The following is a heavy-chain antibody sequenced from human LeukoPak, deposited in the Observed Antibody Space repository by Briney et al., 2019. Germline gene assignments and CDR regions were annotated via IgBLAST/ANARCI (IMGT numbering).Heavy chain of an antibody. J-gene: IGHJ3*02. Sequence: ASVKVSCKASGYTFTSYDINWVRQATGQGLGWMGWMNPNSGNTDYAHKFQGRVTITRNTSISTAYMELSSLRSEDTAVYYCARGGYYEAFDIWGQGTMVTVSS. CDR1: GYTFTSYD. CDR2: MNPNSGNT. D-gene: IGHD2-8*01. CDR3: ARGGYYEAFDI. V-gene: IGHV1-8*03.